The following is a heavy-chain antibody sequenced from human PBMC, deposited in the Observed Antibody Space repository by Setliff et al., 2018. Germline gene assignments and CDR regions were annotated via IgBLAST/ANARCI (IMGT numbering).Heavy chain of an antibody. CDR3: ARSPYVVVTAIPFDY. J-gene: IGHJ4*02. V-gene: IGHV4-61*02. CDR1: GGSISSGSYY. CDR2: VYTSGTT. Sequence: PSETLSLTCTVSGGSISSGSYYWSWIRQPAGKGLEWIGRVYTSGTTNYNPSLKSRVTISVDTSKNQFSLKLSSVTAADTAVYYCARSPYVVVTAIPFDYWGQGTLVTVSS. D-gene: IGHD2-21*02.